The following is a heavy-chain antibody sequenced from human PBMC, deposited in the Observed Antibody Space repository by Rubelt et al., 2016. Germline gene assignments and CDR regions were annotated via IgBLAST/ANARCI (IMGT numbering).Heavy chain of an antibody. Sequence: YDGDTNYAQKLQGRVTMTTDTSTSTAYMELRSLRSDDTAVYYYARDRFDSSYFDYWGQGTLVTVSS. CDR3: ARDRFDSSYFDY. V-gene: IGHV1-18*01. J-gene: IGHJ4*02. D-gene: IGHD3-22*01. CDR2: YDGDT.